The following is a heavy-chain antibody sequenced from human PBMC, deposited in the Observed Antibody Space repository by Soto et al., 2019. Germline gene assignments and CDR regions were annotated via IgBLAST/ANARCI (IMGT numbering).Heavy chain of an antibody. CDR1: GFTCSDHP. CDR2: ISWDSSII. D-gene: IGHD3-3*01. J-gene: IGHJ6*02. CDR3: AKDHGRVWSVPRGGFYAYYPMDV. Sequence: LRLSYAASGFTCSDHPMPRVRPVPGTALDWVPTISWDSSIIDYGDSVKGRYPISRDNAKNSLYLQMNSLRPEDTALYFCAKDHGRVWSVPRGGFYAYYPMDVWGQGTTVTFSS. V-gene: IGHV3-9*01.